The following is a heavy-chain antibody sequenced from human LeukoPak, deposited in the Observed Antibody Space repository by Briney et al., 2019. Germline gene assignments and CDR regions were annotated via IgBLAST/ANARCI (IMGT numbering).Heavy chain of an antibody. CDR3: ARGQGYESYYYMDV. V-gene: IGHV3-23*01. CDR1: GFTFSSYA. J-gene: IGHJ6*03. Sequence: GGSLRLSCTASGFTFSSYAMSWVRQAPGKGLEWVSIMSGSGDKTNHADSVKGRFTISRDNSNNTVYLQMNNLRPEDTAVFYCARGQGYESYYYMDVWGKGTTVSVSS. CDR2: MSGSGDKT. D-gene: IGHD2-2*01.